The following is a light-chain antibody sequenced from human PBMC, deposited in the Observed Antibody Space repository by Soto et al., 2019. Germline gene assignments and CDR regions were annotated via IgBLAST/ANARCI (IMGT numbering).Light chain of an antibody. J-gene: IGKJ1*01. Sequence: DIQMTQSPSSLSASVAGGFTITFPASQTISSWLAWYQQKPGKAPKLLIYKASTLKSGVPSRFSGSGSGTDFTLTISSLQPEDFATYYCQQSYSTPPWTFGQGTKVDIK. CDR2: KAS. V-gene: IGKV1-39*01. CDR3: QQSYSTPPWT. CDR1: QTISSW.